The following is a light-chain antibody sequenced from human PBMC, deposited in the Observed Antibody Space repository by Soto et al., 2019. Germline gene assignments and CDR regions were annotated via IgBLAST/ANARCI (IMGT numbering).Light chain of an antibody. V-gene: IGKV1-33*01. J-gene: IGKJ5*01. CDR1: QDISKY. CDR3: QQYETFPII. CDR2: EAS. Sequence: IQMTQTPSSLSASVGDRVTITCQASQDISKYLNWYQQSPGKAPKLLIYEASNLETGVPSRFSGSGPGTYVTLTISSLQPEDFATYYCQQYETFPIIFGQGTRLDIK.